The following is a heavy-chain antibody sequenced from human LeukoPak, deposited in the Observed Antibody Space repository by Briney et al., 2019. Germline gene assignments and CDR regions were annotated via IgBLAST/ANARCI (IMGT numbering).Heavy chain of an antibody. CDR3: AREGGQTDYYDSSGYYREANFDY. CDR1: GFTFSRYA. V-gene: IGHV3-30-3*01. Sequence: GGSLRLSCAVSGFTFSRYAVHWVRQALGKGLEWVAPISHDGSNRNYADSVRGRFSISRDNSKNTLFLQMDSLRNEDTAVYHCAREGGQTDYYDSSGYYREANFDYWGQGTQVTVSS. CDR2: ISHDGSNR. D-gene: IGHD3-22*01. J-gene: IGHJ4*02.